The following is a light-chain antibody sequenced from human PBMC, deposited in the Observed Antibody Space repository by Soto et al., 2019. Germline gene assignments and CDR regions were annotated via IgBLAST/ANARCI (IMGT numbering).Light chain of an antibody. J-gene: IGLJ2*01. CDR2: ENY. CDR1: SSNIGSDY. V-gene: IGLV1-51*02. CDR3: GAWYKSLTGGV. Sequence: QSVLTQPPSVSAAPGQKVTISCSGSSSNIGSDYVSWYQQLPGAAPKLLIYENYERPSGIPDRFSGSKSGTSATLAITGLQTGDEADYYCGAWYKSLTGGVFGGGTKVTVL.